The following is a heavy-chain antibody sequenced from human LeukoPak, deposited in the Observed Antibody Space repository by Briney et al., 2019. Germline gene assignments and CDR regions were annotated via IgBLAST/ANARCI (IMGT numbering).Heavy chain of an antibody. J-gene: IGHJ4*02. CDR3: ARGGKATVVTM. Sequence: SETLSLTCTVSGGSFNSYYWSWIRQPAGKGLAWIGRIYSSGSTNYNPSLKSRVSMSVDTSKNQFSLKLTSVTAADTAVYYCARGGKATVVTMWGQGILVTVSS. CDR1: GGSFNSYY. D-gene: IGHD4-23*01. CDR2: IYSSGST. V-gene: IGHV4-4*07.